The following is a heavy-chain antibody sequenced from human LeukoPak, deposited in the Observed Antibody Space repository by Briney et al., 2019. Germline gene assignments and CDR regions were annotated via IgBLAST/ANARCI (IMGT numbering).Heavy chain of an antibody. D-gene: IGHD5-24*01. J-gene: IGHJ4*02. V-gene: IGHV1-69*01. CDR2: IIPIFGTA. CDR3: ARSRDGYNSIDY. Sequence: GASVKVSYKASGGTFSSYAISWVRQAPGQGLEWMGGIIPIFGTANYAQKFQGRVTITADESTSTAYMELSSLRSEDTAVYYCARSRDGYNSIDYWGQGTLVTVSS. CDR1: GGTFSSYA.